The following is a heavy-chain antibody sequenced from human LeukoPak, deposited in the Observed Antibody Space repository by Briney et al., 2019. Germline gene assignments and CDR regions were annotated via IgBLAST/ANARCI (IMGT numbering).Heavy chain of an antibody. V-gene: IGHV3-7*05. J-gene: IGHJ4*02. CDR3: AREIGSAARGR. CDR2: IKEDGSEK. D-gene: IGHD6-13*01. CDR1: GFTFDSYW. Sequence: PGGSLRLSCTTSGFTFDSYWMSWVRQAPGKGLEWAANIKEDGSEKYYVDSVKGRFTISRDNAKNSVYLQMNSLRAEDTAVYYCAREIGSAARGRWGQGTLVIVSS.